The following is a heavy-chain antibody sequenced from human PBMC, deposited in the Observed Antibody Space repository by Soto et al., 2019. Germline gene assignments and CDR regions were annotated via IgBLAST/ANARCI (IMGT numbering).Heavy chain of an antibody. V-gene: IGHV4-39*01. Sequence: SETLSLTCTVSGGSISSSSYYWGWIRQPPGKGLEWIGSIYCSGSTYYNPSLKSRVTISVDTSKNQFSLKLSSVTAADTAVYYCASGAADYGGNYYYYYGMDVWGQGTTVTVSS. CDR2: IYCSGST. CDR1: GGSISSSSYY. CDR3: ASGAADYGGNYYYYYGMDV. D-gene: IGHD4-17*01. J-gene: IGHJ6*02.